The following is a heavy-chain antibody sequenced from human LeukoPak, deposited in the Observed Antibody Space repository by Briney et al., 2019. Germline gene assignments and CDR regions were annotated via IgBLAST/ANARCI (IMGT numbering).Heavy chain of an antibody. CDR3: ARERVVTPRYYYYYGMDV. CDR2: INPNSGGT. D-gene: IGHD4-23*01. Sequence: ASVKVSCKASGGTFSSYANSWVRQAPGQGLEWMGWINPNSGGTNYAQKFQGWVTMTRDTSISTAYMELSRLRSDDTAVYYCARERVVTPRYYYYYGMDVWGQGTTVTVSS. V-gene: IGHV1-2*04. CDR1: GGTFSSYA. J-gene: IGHJ6*02.